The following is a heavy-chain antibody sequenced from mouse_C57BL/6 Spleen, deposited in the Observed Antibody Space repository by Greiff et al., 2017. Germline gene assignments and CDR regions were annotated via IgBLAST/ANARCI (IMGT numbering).Heavy chain of an antibody. D-gene: IGHD1-1*01. V-gene: IGHV1-80*01. Sequence: QVQLQQSGAELVKPGASVKISCKASGYAFSSYWMNWVKQRPGKGLEWIGQIVPGDGDTNYNGKFKGKATLTADKSSSKAYMQLSSLTSEDSAVCSCALSSYDYFDDWGQGTTLTVSS. J-gene: IGHJ2*01. CDR3: ALSSYDYFDD. CDR1: GYAFSSYW. CDR2: IVPGDGDT.